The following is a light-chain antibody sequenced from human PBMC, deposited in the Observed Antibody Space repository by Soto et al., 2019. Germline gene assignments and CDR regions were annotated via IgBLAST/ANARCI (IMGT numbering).Light chain of an antibody. CDR2: NTN. V-gene: IGLV8-61*01. Sequence: QTVVTQEPSFSVSPGGTVTLTCGLSSDSVSARHFPSWYHQTPGQAPRTLIYNTNTRSSGVPDRFSGSILGNRAALTITGAQADDESDYYCVLYMRSGISVVGGGTQLTVL. CDR1: SDSVSARHF. CDR3: VLYMRSGISV. J-gene: IGLJ2*01.